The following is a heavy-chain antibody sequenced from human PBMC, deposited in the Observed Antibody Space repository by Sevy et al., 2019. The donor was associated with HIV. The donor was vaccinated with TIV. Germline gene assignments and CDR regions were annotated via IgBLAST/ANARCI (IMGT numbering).Heavy chain of an antibody. Sequence: GGSLRLSCVASGFNLENFWMNWVRQAPGKGLEWVANIRQDGSEIYYVAPVKGRFTIYRDNARNLVYLQMNSLRVEDTALYYCVRAIQSDGSFWGQGALVTVSS. D-gene: IGHD6-19*01. V-gene: IGHV3-7*01. J-gene: IGHJ4*02. CDR3: VRAIQSDGSF. CDR1: GFNLENFW. CDR2: IRQDGSEI.